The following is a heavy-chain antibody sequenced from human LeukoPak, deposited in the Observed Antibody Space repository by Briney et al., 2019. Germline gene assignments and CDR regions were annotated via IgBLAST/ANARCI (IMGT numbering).Heavy chain of an antibody. CDR3: ARKGGYYDSSGYYYDYDAFDI. CDR1: GYSISSGYY. D-gene: IGHD3-22*01. V-gene: IGHV4-38-2*02. CDR2: IYHSGST. J-gene: IGHJ3*02. Sequence: SETLSLTCTVSGYSISSGYYWGWIRQPPGKGLEWIGSIYHSGSTYYNPSLKSRVTISIDTSKNQFSLKLSSVTAADTAVYYCARKGGYYDSSGYYYDYDAFDIWGQGTMVTVSS.